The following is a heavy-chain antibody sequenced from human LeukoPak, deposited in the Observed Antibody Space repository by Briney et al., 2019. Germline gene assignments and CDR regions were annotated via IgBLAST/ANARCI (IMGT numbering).Heavy chain of an antibody. J-gene: IGHJ4*02. CDR3: ARYNRLEL. CDR2: IKQDGSDK. V-gene: IGHV3-7*01. D-gene: IGHD1-14*01. CDR1: EFTFSNYW. Sequence: GGSLRLSCVASEFTFSNYWMSWVRQAPGKGLEWVANIKQDGSDKHYVDSVKGRFTISRDNGKNSLYLQMNSLRAEDTAVYYCARYNRLELWGQGTRVTVSS.